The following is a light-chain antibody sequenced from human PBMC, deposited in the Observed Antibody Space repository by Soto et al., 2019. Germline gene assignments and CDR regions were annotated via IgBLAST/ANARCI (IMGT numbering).Light chain of an antibody. Sequence: QSALTQPASVSGSPGQSITISCAGTSSEIGAYNYVSWYQQYPGKAPKLMIHDVSNRPSGVSIRFSGSKSGNTASLTISGLQAEDEADYYCSSHTSTTLVVFGGGTKLTVL. CDR2: DVS. V-gene: IGLV2-14*03. CDR1: SSEIGAYNY. CDR3: SSHTSTTLVV. J-gene: IGLJ2*01.